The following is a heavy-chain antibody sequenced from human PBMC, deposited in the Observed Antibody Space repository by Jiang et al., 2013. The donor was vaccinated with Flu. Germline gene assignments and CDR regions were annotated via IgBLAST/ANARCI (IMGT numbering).Heavy chain of an antibody. Sequence: LLKPSETLSLTCAVYGGSFSGYYWSWIRQPPGKGLEWIGEINHSGSTNYNPSLKSRVTISVDTSKNQFSLKLSSVTAADTAVYYCARGVMRYYGMDVWGQGTTVTVSS. CDR3: ARGVMRYYGMDV. J-gene: IGHJ6*02. D-gene: IGHD2-21*01. CDR2: INHSGST. V-gene: IGHV4-34*01. CDR1: GGSFSGYY.